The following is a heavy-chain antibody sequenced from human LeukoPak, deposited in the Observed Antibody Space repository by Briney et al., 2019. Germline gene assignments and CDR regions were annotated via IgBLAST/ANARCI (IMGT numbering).Heavy chain of an antibody. Sequence: GASVKVSCKASGYTYTGYYMHWVRQAPGQGLEWTGWINPNSGGTNYAQKFQGRVTMTRDTSISTAYMELSRLRSDDTAVYYCASGGNTGTSLGDAFDIWGQGTMVTVSS. J-gene: IGHJ3*02. CDR3: ASGGNTGTSLGDAFDI. D-gene: IGHD1-7*01. CDR1: GYTYTGYY. V-gene: IGHV1-2*02. CDR2: INPNSGGT.